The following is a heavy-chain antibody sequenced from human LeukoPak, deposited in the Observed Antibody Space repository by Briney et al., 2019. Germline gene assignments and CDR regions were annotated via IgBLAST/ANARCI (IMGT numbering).Heavy chain of an antibody. CDR3: ARDSVRGVNPFDY. CDR2: IIPIFGTA. CDR1: GGTFSSYA. J-gene: IGHJ4*02. D-gene: IGHD3-10*02. Sequence: GASVKVSCKASGGTFSSYAISWVRQAPGQGLEWMGGIIPIFGTANYAQKFQGRVTITADESTSTAYMELSSLRSEDTAVYYCARDSVRGVNPFDYWGQGTLVTVSS. V-gene: IGHV1-69*01.